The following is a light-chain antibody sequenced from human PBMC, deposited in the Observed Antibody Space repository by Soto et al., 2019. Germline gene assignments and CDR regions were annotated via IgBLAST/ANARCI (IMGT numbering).Light chain of an antibody. Sequence: IVLTQSPATLSLSPGERATLSCRAGQSVSILLAWYQQKPGQAPRLLIHGATTRATGIPARFSGSGSGTEFTLTISSLQSEDFAVYYCQQYNNWPRTFGQGTKVDIK. CDR2: GAT. J-gene: IGKJ1*01. CDR1: QSVSIL. V-gene: IGKV3-15*01. CDR3: QQYNNWPRT.